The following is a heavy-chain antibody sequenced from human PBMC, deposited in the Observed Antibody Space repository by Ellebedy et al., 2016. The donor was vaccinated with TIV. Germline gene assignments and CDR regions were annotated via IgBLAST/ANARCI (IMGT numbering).Heavy chain of an antibody. CDR3: TRQGDYGDYALEEIWFDP. V-gene: IGHV3-11*01. CDR2: ISSSGSTI. D-gene: IGHD4-17*01. Sequence: PGGSLRLSCAASGFTFSDYYMSWIRQAPGKGLEWVSYISSSGSTIYYADSVKGRFTISRDNAKNSLYLQMNSLRAEDTAVYYCTRQGDYGDYALEEIWFDPWGQGTLVTVSS. CDR1: GFTFSDYY. J-gene: IGHJ5*02.